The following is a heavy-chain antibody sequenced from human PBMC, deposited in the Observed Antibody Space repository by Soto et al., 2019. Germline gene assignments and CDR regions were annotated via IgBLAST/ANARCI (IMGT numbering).Heavy chain of an antibody. Sequence: PSETLSLTCAVSGASIGTSNWWSWVRQSPGKGLEWIGQIHDSGSTKYNPSLKSRVTISLDTSKNQFSLNLSSVTAADTAMYYCYGRGGNWGQGTLVTVSS. V-gene: IGHV4-4*02. J-gene: IGHJ4*02. CDR3: YGRGGN. CDR2: IHDSGST. CDR1: GASIGTSNW. D-gene: IGHD3-10*01.